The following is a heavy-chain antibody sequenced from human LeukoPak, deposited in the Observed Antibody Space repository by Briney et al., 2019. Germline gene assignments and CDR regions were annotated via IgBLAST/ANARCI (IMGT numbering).Heavy chain of an antibody. J-gene: IGHJ4*02. CDR1: GFTFSGYA. CDR3: ATNGPGIAVAGYVDY. D-gene: IGHD6-19*01. V-gene: IGHV3-30-3*01. Sequence: PGGSLRLSCAASGFTFSGYAMHWVRQAPGKGLEWVAVISYDGSNDYYADSVKGRFTISRDNSKNTLYLQMNSLRAEDTAVHYCATNGPGIAVAGYVDYWGQGTLVTVPS. CDR2: ISYDGSND.